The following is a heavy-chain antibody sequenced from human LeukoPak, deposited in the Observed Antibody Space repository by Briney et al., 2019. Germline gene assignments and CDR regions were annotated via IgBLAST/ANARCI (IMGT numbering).Heavy chain of an antibody. CDR1: RFTFSSSW. J-gene: IGHJ3*02. D-gene: IGHD3-16*01. CDR3: VRNLAYDSFDI. V-gene: IGHV3-7*01. CDR2: IKEDGSQK. Sequence: GGSLRLSCAASRFTFSSSWMAWVRQALGKGLEWVATIKEDGSQKYYVDFVKGRFTISRDNAKNSLFLQMNSLRVEDTAVYFCVRNLAYDSFDIWGQGTMVTVSS.